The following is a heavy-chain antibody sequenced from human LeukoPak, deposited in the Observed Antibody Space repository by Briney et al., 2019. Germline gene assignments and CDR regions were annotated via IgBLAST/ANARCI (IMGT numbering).Heavy chain of an antibody. V-gene: IGHV4-59*11. CDR3: ARDSTLGYFDR. CDR1: VGSISSHY. Sequence: PSETLSLTCTVSVGSISSHYWSWIRQPPGKGLEWIGYIYYSGSTNYNPSLKSRVTISVDTSKNQFSLKLSSVTAADTSVYYCARDSTLGYFDRWGQGTLVTVSS. CDR2: IYYSGST. D-gene: IGHD3-16*01. J-gene: IGHJ5*02.